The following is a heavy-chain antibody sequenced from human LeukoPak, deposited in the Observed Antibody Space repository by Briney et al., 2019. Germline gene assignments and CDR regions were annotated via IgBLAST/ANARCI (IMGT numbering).Heavy chain of an antibody. V-gene: IGHV4-34*01. J-gene: IGHJ5*02. CDR2: INHSGST. CDR3: ARPRGTMVRGVMRNWFDP. CDR1: GGSFSGYY. D-gene: IGHD3-10*01. Sequence: WETLSLTCAVYGGSFSGYYWSWIRQPPGKGLEWIGEINHSGSTNYNPSLKSRVTISVDTSKNQFSLKLSSVTAADTAVYYCARPRGTMVRGVMRNWFDPWGQGTLVTVSS.